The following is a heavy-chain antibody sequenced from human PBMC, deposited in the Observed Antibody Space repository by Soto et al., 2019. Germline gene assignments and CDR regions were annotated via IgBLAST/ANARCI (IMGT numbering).Heavy chain of an antibody. V-gene: IGHV3-72*01. CDR3: ARASTPDSTGYDY. CDR2: SRNRDKSFTT. J-gene: IGHJ4*02. Sequence: EVQLVESGGGLVQPGGSLRLSCAASGFTLSDHYLDWVRQAPGKGLEWVGRSRNRDKSFTTAYAASVRGRFTFSRDDSTNSLYLQMNSLKTDDTAVYYCARASTPDSTGYDYWGQGTLVTVSS. CDR1: GFTLSDHY. D-gene: IGHD3-3*01.